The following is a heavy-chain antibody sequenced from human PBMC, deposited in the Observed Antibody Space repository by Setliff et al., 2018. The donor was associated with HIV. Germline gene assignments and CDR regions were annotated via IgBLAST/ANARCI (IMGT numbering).Heavy chain of an antibody. D-gene: IGHD2-8*01. CDR2: IGGDGREK. J-gene: IGHJ4*02. Sequence: LRLSCAASGFTVNSYWMSWVRQPPGKGLEWVAHIGGDGREKFYLDSVEGRFTISRDNARNSLYLQMNDLRAEGTAVYYCATDRGFCTLDYWGQGTLVTVSS. CDR1: GFTVNSYW. CDR3: ATDRGFCTLDY. V-gene: IGHV3-7*01.